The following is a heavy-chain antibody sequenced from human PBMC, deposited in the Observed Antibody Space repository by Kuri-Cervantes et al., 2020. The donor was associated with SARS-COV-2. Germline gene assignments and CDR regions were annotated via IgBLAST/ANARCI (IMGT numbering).Heavy chain of an antibody. Sequence: GGSLRLSCAASGFTFSSYEMNWVRQAPGKGLEWVSYISSTGGTIYYADSVKGRSTISRDNAKNSLYLQMNSLRAEDTAVYYCTRWRVGAKTWGQGTLVTVSS. CDR1: GFTFSSYE. V-gene: IGHV3-48*03. D-gene: IGHD1-26*01. CDR2: ISSTGGTI. J-gene: IGHJ4*02. CDR3: TRWRVGAKT.